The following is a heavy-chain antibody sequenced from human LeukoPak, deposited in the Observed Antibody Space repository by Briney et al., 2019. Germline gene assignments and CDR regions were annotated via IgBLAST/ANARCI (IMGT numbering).Heavy chain of an antibody. V-gene: IGHV4-39*01. CDR1: GGSISSSSYY. Sequence: TASETLSLTCTVSGGSISSSSYYWGWIRQPPGKGLEWIGSIYYSGLTYYNPSLKSRVTMSIDTSKNQFSLKLSSVTAADTAVYFCAPVQWLADTWGYWGQGTLVTVSP. CDR2: IYYSGLT. CDR3: APVQWLADTWGY. D-gene: IGHD6-19*01. J-gene: IGHJ4*02.